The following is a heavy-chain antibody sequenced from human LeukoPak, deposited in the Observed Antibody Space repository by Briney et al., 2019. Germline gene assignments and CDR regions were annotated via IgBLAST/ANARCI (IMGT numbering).Heavy chain of an antibody. Sequence: PGGSLRLSCAASGFTFSSYTMNWVRQAPGKGLEWVASISSSSITTVNMYYGDSVKGRFTTSRDDAKNSLHLQMNSLRAEDTAIYYCARDVGNYDSGTSYFDYWGQGTLVTVSS. CDR2: ISSSSITTVNM. V-gene: IGHV3-21*01. CDR1: GFTFSSYT. CDR3: ARDVGNYDSGTSYFDY. D-gene: IGHD3-10*01. J-gene: IGHJ4*02.